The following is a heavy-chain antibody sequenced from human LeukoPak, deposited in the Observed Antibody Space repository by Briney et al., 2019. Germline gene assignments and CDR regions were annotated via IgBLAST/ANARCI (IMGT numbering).Heavy chain of an antibody. V-gene: IGHV3-21*01. Sequence: GGSLRLSCAASGFTFSSYNMNWVRQAPGKGLEWVSSISSSSSYIYYADSVKGRFTISRDNAKNSLYLQMNSLRAEDTAVYYCARFGEPTTRANWFDPWGQGTLVTVSS. CDR2: ISSSSSYI. J-gene: IGHJ5*02. D-gene: IGHD3-10*01. CDR1: GFTFSSYN. CDR3: ARFGEPTTRANWFDP.